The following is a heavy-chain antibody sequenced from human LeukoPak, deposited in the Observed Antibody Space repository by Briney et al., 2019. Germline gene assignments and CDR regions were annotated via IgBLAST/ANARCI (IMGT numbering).Heavy chain of an antibody. D-gene: IGHD1-14*01. Sequence: SETLSLTCAVYAGSFSGYYWSWIRQPPGKGLEWIGEINHSGSTNYNPSLKSRVTVSVDTSKNQFSLKLSSVTAADTAVYYCARGPAREPPRGVYGMDVWGQGTTVTVSS. CDR1: AGSFSGYY. CDR2: INHSGST. CDR3: ARGPAREPPRGVYGMDV. V-gene: IGHV4-34*01. J-gene: IGHJ6*02.